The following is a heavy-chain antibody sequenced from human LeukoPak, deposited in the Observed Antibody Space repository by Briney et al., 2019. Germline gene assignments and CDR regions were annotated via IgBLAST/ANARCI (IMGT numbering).Heavy chain of an antibody. V-gene: IGHV1-2*02. CDR3: ARSGDRLGY. CDR1: GYTFTGYY. Sequence: ASVKVSCKASGYTFTGYYVHWVRQAPGQGLEWMGWINPNSGGTNYARKFQGRVTMTRDTSISTAYMELSRLRSDDTAVYYCARSGDRLGYWGQGTLVTVSS. J-gene: IGHJ4*02. CDR2: INPNSGGT. D-gene: IGHD3-16*01.